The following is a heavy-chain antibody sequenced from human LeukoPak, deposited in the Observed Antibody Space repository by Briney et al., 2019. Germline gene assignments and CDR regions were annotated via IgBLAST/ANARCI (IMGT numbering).Heavy chain of an antibody. J-gene: IGHJ4*02. Sequence: GGSLRLSCAASGFPFGDHAMHWVRQAPGKCLEWVSLISGDGGDTYYADSVKGRFTISRDNSKNSLYLQMNSLRAEDSALYYCAKDEWFIYRADFILDYWGQGTLVTVFS. CDR1: GFPFGDHA. D-gene: IGHD3-3*01. CDR3: AKDEWFIYRADFILDY. V-gene: IGHV3-43*02. CDR2: ISGDGGDT.